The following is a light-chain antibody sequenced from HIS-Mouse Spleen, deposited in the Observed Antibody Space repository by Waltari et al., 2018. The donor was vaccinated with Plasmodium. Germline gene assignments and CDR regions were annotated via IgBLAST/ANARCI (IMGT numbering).Light chain of an antibody. CDR3: YSTDSSGNHRV. J-gene: IGLJ3*02. V-gene: IGLV3-10*01. Sequence: SYELTQPPSVSVSPGQTGRITCSGDALPKKYAYWYQQKSGQAPVLVIYEDSKRPSGIPEGYSGSSSGTMATLTISGAQVEDEADYYCYSTDSSGNHRVFGGGTKLTVL. CDR2: EDS. CDR1: ALPKKY.